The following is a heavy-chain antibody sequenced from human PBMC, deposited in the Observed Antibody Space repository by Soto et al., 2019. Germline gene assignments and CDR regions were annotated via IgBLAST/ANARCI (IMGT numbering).Heavy chain of an antibody. J-gene: IGHJ4*02. CDR3: ARAYEGDYFDS. CDR1: GFTFSSYA. Sequence: QVQLVESGGGVVQPGRSLRLSCAASGFTFSSYAMHWVRQAPGKGLEWVAVISYDGSNKYYADSVKGRFTISRDNSKNTLYLQMNSLRAEGTVVYYCARAYEGDYFDSWGQGTLVTVSS. V-gene: IGHV3-30-3*01. D-gene: IGHD3-16*01. CDR2: ISYDGSNK.